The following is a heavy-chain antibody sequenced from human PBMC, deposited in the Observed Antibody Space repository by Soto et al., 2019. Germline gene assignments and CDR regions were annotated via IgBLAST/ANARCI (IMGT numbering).Heavy chain of an antibody. J-gene: IGHJ6*03. CDR1: GGSISYEYYH. CDR2: IHYSGSI. V-gene: IGHV4-30-4*08. Sequence: SETLSLTCTVSGGSISYEYYHWTWIRQSPGKGLEWIGYIHYSGSIIYNPSLKSRVTISVDTSKNQFSLKLSSVTAADTAVYYCARGVNSGYSSSWFSDYYYYYYMDVWGKGTTVTVSS. CDR3: ARGVNSGYSSSWFSDYYYYYYMDV. D-gene: IGHD6-13*01.